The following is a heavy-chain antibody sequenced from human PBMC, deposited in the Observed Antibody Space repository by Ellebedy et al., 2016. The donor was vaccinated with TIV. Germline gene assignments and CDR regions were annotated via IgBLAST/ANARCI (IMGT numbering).Heavy chain of an antibody. Sequence: GESLKISCAASGFTFSSHWMSWVRRAPGKGLEWVANIKLDGSDKYYVDSVKGRFTISRDNAENSLYLQMNSLRAEDTAVYYCVRGGGSFDYWGQGTLVTVSS. CDR3: VRGGGSFDY. D-gene: IGHD1-26*01. CDR2: IKLDGSDK. J-gene: IGHJ4*02. V-gene: IGHV3-7*03. CDR1: GFTFSSHW.